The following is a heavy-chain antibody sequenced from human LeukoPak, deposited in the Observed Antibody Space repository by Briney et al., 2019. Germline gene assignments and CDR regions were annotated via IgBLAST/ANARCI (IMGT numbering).Heavy chain of an antibody. Sequence: GGSLRLSCAASGFTFSSYSMNWVRQAPGKGLEWVSSISSSSSYIYYADSVKGRFTISRDNAKNSLYLQMNSLRAEDTAVYYCARDMGKDIVVVPAANSAFDIWGQGTMVTVSS. J-gene: IGHJ3*02. CDR3: ARDMGKDIVVVPAANSAFDI. D-gene: IGHD2-2*01. V-gene: IGHV3-21*01. CDR2: ISSSSSYI. CDR1: GFTFSSYS.